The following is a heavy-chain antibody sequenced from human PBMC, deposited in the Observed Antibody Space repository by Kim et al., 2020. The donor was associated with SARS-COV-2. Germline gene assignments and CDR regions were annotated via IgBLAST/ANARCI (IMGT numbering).Heavy chain of an antibody. CDR3: AKETYNTIWYDH. D-gene: IGHD3-10*01. CDR1: GFTFSSYG. Sequence: GGSLRLSCEASGFTFSSYGMHWVRQAPGKGLEWVALISYDGTNKKYADSVKGRFTISRDNSKNTLYLQMNSLRDDDAAVYYCAKETYNTIWYDHWGQGTLVPVSS. J-gene: IGHJ5*02. CDR2: ISYDGTNK. V-gene: IGHV3-30*18.